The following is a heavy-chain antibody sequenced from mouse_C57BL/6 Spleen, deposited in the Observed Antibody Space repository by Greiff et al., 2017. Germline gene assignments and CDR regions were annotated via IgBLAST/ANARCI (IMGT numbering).Heavy chain of an antibody. Sequence: DVKLVESGGGLVKPGGSLKLSCAASGFTFSDYGMHWVRQAPEKGLEWVAYISSGSSTIYYADTVKGRFPSSRDNAKNTLFLQMTSLRSEDTAMYYCTRRYYYGSSYGWYFDVWGTGTTVTVSS. D-gene: IGHD1-1*01. CDR1: GFTFSDYG. J-gene: IGHJ1*03. CDR2: ISSGSSTI. CDR3: TRRYYYGSSYGWYFDV. V-gene: IGHV5-17*01.